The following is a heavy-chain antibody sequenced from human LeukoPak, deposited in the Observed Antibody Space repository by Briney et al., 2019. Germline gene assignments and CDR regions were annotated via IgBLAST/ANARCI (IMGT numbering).Heavy chain of an antibody. CDR2: IYYSGGT. V-gene: IGHV4-59*01. D-gene: IGHD3-16*01. J-gene: IGHJ4*02. CDR1: GGSFSTYY. Sequence: PSETLSLTCTVSGGSFSTYYWSWIRQPPGRGLEWMGYIYYSGGTDYNPSLKSRVTMSLDTSKNQFSLNLSSVTAADTAVYYCARAVITFGGAVAKGFDCWGQGTLVTVSS. CDR3: ARAVITFGGAVAKGFDC.